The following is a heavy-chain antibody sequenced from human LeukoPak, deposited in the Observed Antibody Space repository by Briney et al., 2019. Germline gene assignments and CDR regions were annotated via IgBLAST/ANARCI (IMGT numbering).Heavy chain of an antibody. J-gene: IGHJ3*02. D-gene: IGHD1-26*01. CDR3: ASEVGATNAFDI. CDR2: IYYSGST. V-gene: IGHV4-59*12. CDR1: GGSISSYY. Sequence: SETLSLTCTVSGGSISSYYWSWIRQPPGKGLEWIGYIYYSGSTNYNPSLKSRVTMSVDTSKNQFSLKLSSVTAADTAVYYCASEVGATNAFDIWGQGTMVTVSS.